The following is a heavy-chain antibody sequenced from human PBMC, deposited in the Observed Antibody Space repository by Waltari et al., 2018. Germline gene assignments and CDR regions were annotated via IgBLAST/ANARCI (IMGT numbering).Heavy chain of an antibody. D-gene: IGHD6-19*01. J-gene: IGHJ4*02. V-gene: IGHV4-34*01. CDR1: GGSFSGYY. CDR2: INHSGST. CDR3: ARRLRSGWYVADYYFDY. Sequence: QVQLQQWGAGLLKPSEPLSLTCAVYGGSFSGYYWSGIRTPPGKGLEWIGDINHSGSTNYNPSLKSRVTISVDTSKNQFSLKLSSVTAADTAVYYCARRLRSGWYVADYYFDYWGQGTLVTVSS.